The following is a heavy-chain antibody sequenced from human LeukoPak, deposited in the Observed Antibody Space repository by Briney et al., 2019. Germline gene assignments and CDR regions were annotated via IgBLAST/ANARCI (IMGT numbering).Heavy chain of an antibody. D-gene: IGHD3-3*01. V-gene: IGHV4-59*01. CDR2: IYYSGST. CDR3: ARTLIRKFWSDPYYMDV. CDR1: GGSISSYY. J-gene: IGHJ6*03. Sequence: SETLSLTCTVSGGSISSYYWSWIRQPPGKGLEWIGYIYYSGSTNYNPSLKSRVTISVDTSKNQFSLKLSSVTAADTAVYYCARTLIRKFWSDPYYMDVWGKGTTVTVSS.